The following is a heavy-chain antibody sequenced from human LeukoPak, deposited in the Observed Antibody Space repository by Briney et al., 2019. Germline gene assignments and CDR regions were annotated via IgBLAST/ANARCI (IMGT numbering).Heavy chain of an antibody. J-gene: IGHJ4*02. CDR1: GFTFDDYA. CDR3: AKASEPVVVAVSLPYYFDY. D-gene: IGHD2-15*01. V-gene: IGHV3-9*01. CDR2: ISWNSGSI. Sequence: GGSLRLSCAASGFTFDDYAMHWVRQAPGKGLEWVSGISWNSGSIGYADSVKGRFTISRDNAKNSLYLQMNSLRAEDTALYYCAKASEPVVVAVSLPYYFDYWGQGTLVTVSS.